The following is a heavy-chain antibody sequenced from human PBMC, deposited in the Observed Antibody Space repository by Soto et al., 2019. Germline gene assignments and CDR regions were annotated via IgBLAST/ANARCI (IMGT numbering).Heavy chain of an antibody. J-gene: IGHJ6*02. V-gene: IGHV3-23*01. CDR2: IGESGTPT. CDR1: GFTFSSYA. Sequence: PGGSLRLSCAASGFTFSSYAMKWVRQAPGKGLEWVSLIGESGTPTYYADSVKGRFTISRDNSGNTLFLEMYSLRAEDTGVYYCARYIPGVRYYGMDVWGQGTTVTVSS. CDR3: ARYIPGVRYYGMDV. D-gene: IGHD2-2*01.